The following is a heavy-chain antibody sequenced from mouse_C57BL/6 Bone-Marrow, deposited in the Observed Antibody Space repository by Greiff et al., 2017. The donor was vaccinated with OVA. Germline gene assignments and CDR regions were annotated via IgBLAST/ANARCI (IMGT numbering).Heavy chain of an antibody. J-gene: IGHJ4*01. CDR1: GYAFSSYW. V-gene: IGHV1-80*01. CDR2: IYPGDGDT. Sequence: QVQLKESGAELVKPGASVKISCKASGYAFSSYWMTWVKQRPGKGLEWIGQIYPGDGDTNYNGKFKGKATLTADKYSSTAYMQHSSLTSEDSAVYFCASRTFYYYAMDYWGQGTSVTVSS. CDR3: ASRTFYYYAMDY.